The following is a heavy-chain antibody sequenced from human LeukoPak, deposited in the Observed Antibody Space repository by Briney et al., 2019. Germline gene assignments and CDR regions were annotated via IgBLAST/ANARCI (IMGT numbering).Heavy chain of an antibody. CDR3: ARTQDYYGSGSYYYINWFDP. CDR2: ISAYNGNT. D-gene: IGHD3-10*01. CDR1: GYTFTIYG. Sequence: ASVKVSCKASGYTFTIYGISWVRQAPGQGLEWMGWISAYNGNTSYAQKLQGRVTMSTDTSTSTAYMELRSLRSDDTAVYYCARTQDYYGSGSYYYINWFDPWGQGTLVTVSS. V-gene: IGHV1-18*01. J-gene: IGHJ5*02.